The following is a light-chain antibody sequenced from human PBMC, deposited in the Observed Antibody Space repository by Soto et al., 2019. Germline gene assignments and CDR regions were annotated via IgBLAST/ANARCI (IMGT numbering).Light chain of an antibody. CDR2: DVN. CDR1: SRDVGYYNS. Sequence: QSVLTQPRSVSGSPGQSVTISCTGTSRDVGYYNSVSWYRQNPGKAPKLIIYDVNKRPSGVPDRFSGSKSGNTASLTISGLQAEDEADYYCCSYAGSYTYVFGTGTKVTVL. CDR3: CSYAGSYTYV. V-gene: IGLV2-11*01. J-gene: IGLJ1*01.